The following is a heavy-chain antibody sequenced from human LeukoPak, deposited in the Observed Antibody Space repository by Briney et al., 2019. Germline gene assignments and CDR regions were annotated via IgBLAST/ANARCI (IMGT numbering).Heavy chain of an antibody. D-gene: IGHD6-19*01. CDR3: ARHYRGALAGSMGAFDI. Sequence: SETLSLTCTVSGGSISSRSYYWGWVRQPPGKGLEWTGSIHYSGSTYYDASFKSRVTMSVDTSKNQFSLKLSSVTAADTAVYYCARHYRGALAGSMGAFDIWGQGTMVTVSS. CDR1: GGSISSRSYY. V-gene: IGHV4-39*01. J-gene: IGHJ3*02. CDR2: IHYSGST.